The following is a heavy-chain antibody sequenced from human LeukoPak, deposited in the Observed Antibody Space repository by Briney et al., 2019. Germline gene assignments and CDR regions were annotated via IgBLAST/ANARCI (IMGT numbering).Heavy chain of an antibody. Sequence: SVKVSCKASGYTFTGYYMHWVRQAPGQGLEWMGRIIPILGIANYAQKFQGRVTITADKSTSTAYMELSSLRSEDTAVYYCARNPKSRYESSLRPDYYDSSGYYSDWGQGTLVTVSS. V-gene: IGHV1-69*02. CDR1: GYTFTGYY. CDR3: ARNPKSRYESSLRPDYYDSSGYYSD. CDR2: IIPILGIA. D-gene: IGHD3-22*01. J-gene: IGHJ4*02.